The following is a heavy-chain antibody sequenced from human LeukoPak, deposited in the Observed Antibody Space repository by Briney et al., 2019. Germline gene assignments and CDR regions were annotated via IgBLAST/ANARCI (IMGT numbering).Heavy chain of an antibody. CDR3: ARGNYVWGSYRHPYYYYYMDV. J-gene: IGHJ6*03. V-gene: IGHV4-61*02. CDR2: IYTSGST. D-gene: IGHD3-16*02. Sequence: SQTLSLTCTVSGGSISSGSYYWSWIRQPAGTGLEWIGRIYTSGSTNYNPSLKSRVTISVDTSKNQFSLRLSSVTAADTAVYYCARGNYVWGSYRHPYYYYYMDVWGKGTTVTVSS. CDR1: GGSISSGSYY.